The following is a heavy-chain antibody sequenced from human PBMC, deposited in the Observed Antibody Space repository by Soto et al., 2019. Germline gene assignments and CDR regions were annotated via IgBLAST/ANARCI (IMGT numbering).Heavy chain of an antibody. CDR1: GVTFSSYG. J-gene: IGHJ6*02. Sequence: GGSLRLSCAASGVTFSSYGMHWVRQAPGKGLEWVAVIWYDGSNKYYADSVKGRFTISRDNSKNTLYLQMNSLRAEDTAVYYCARDLYYYGSGARQNYYGMDVWGQGTTVTVSS. D-gene: IGHD3-10*01. CDR2: IWYDGSNK. CDR3: ARDLYYYGSGARQNYYGMDV. V-gene: IGHV3-33*01.